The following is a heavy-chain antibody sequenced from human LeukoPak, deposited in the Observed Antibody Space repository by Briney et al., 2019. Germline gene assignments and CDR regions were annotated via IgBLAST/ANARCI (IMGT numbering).Heavy chain of an antibody. CDR2: LSYTGKT. CDR1: GASVSSSH. D-gene: IGHD2/OR15-2a*01. Sequence: PSETLSLTCAVSGASVSSSHWNWIRHLPGKGLEWIGCLSYTGKTDYNPSLTSRVTISLDTSKNQVSLKLRSVTAADTAVYYCSEGYFEPFDHWGQGTLVTVSS. V-gene: IGHV4-59*02. CDR3: SEGYFEPFDH. J-gene: IGHJ4*02.